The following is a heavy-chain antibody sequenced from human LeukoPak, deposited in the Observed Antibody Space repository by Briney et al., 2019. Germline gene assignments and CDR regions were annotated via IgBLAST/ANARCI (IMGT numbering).Heavy chain of an antibody. Sequence: PGGSLRLSCAASGFTFSSYAMHWVRQAPGKGLEWVAVISYDGSNKYYADSVKGRFTISRDNSKNTLYLQMNSLRAEDTAVYYCARDRIGFRIGMVDYWGQGTLVTVSS. CDR3: ARDRIGFRIGMVDY. V-gene: IGHV3-30-3*01. J-gene: IGHJ4*02. CDR1: GFTFSSYA. D-gene: IGHD2-15*01. CDR2: ISYDGSNK.